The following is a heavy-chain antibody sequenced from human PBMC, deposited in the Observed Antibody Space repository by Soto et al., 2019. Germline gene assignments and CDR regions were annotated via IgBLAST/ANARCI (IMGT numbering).Heavy chain of an antibody. J-gene: IGHJ4*02. V-gene: IGHV1-18*01. CDR3: LFVAAGTFDY. CDR1: GYTFTSYG. CDR2: ISAYNGNT. D-gene: IGHD6-13*01. Sequence: ASVKVSCKASGYTFTSYGISWARQAPGQGLEWMGWISAYNGNTNYAQKLQGRVTMTTDTSTSTAYMELRSLRSDDTAVYYCLFVAAGTFDYWGQGTLVTAPQ.